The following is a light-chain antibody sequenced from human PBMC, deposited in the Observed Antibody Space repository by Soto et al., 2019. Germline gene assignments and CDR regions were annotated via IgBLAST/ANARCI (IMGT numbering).Light chain of an antibody. CDR2: LGS. CDR3: MQPLQSWT. J-gene: IGKJ1*01. CDR1: QSLQHTQTYNH. V-gene: IGKV2-28*01. Sequence: DIVMTQSPLYMPITPGEPACISCRTSQSLQHTQTYNHMDRNLQKPGQSPQVLICLGSGRASRGPGRFSGSGSGTDFTLKISRVEAEDVGVYYCMQPLQSWTFGQGTKVDIK.